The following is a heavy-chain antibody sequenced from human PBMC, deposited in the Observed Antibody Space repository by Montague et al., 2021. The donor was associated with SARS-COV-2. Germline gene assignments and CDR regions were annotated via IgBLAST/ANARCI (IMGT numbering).Heavy chain of an antibody. J-gene: IGHJ5*02. D-gene: IGHD3-10*01. Sequence: SLRLSCAASGFTVASNYMSWVRQAPGKGLEWISVIYSGGTTYYADSVKGRFIISRDYSTNTLFLQMLSLRAEDTAFYYCARSGGQFGQNGFDPWGRGTLVTVSS. CDR2: IYSGGTT. V-gene: IGHV3-53*01. CDR3: ARSGGQFGQNGFDP. CDR1: GFTVASNY.